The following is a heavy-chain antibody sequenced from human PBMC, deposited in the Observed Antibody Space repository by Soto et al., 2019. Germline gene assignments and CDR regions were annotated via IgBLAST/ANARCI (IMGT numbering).Heavy chain of an antibody. Sequence: ASVKVSCKASGYTFTGYYMHWVRQAPGQGLEWMGWINPNSGGTNYAQKFQGWVTMTRDTSISTAYMELSRLRSDDTAVYYCALGAPIAGATLESLDLDPWGQGTLVTSPQ. V-gene: IGHV1-2*04. CDR3: ALGAPIAGATLESLDLDP. CDR1: GYTFTGYY. CDR2: INPNSGGT. J-gene: IGHJ5*02. D-gene: IGHD1-26*01.